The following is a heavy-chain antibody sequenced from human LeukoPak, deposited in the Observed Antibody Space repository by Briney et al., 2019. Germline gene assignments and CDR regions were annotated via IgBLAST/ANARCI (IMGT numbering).Heavy chain of an antibody. Sequence: GGSLRLSCAASGFTFSRYSMNWVRQAPGKGLEWVSYISSSSSTIYYADSVKGRFTISRDNAKNSLYLQVNSLRAEDTAVYYCATFRLYNSAPDFWGQGTLVTVSS. J-gene: IGHJ4*02. V-gene: IGHV3-48*01. CDR1: GFTFSRYS. CDR2: ISSSSSTI. CDR3: ATFRLYNSAPDF. D-gene: IGHD6-19*01.